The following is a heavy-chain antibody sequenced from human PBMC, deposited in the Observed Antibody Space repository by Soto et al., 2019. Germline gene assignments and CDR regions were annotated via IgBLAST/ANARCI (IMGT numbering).Heavy chain of an antibody. D-gene: IGHD4-4*01. CDR1: GGSMSSYY. CDR3: ASYANYNHF. Sequence: QVQLQESGPGLVKPSETLSLTCNVSGGSMSSYYWSWIRQPQGKGLEWIGYVYYSGSTNYNPSLKSRVTISVDTSKNQFSLKLSSVTAADTAVYYCASYANYNHFWGHGTLVTVSS. V-gene: IGHV4-59*01. J-gene: IGHJ4*01. CDR2: VYYSGST.